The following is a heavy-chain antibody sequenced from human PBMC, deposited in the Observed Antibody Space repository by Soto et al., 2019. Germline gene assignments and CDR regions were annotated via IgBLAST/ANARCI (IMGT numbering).Heavy chain of an antibody. Sequence: SETLSLTCTVSGGSFSSYYWSWIRQPPGKGLEWIGYISYSGTTNYNPSLKSRVTISVDTSKNQFSLKLSSVTAADTAVYYCARHSLHSSSSGIDFWGQGTLVTVSS. CDR2: ISYSGTT. CDR3: ARHSLHSSSSGIDF. D-gene: IGHD6-6*01. CDR1: GGSFSSYY. V-gene: IGHV4-59*08. J-gene: IGHJ4*02.